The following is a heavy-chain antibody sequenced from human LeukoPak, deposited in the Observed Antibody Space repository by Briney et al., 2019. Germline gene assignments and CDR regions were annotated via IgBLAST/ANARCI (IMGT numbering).Heavy chain of an antibody. CDR3: AKDRVDGSGSQFDS. V-gene: IGHV3-23*01. CDR2: ISGSGAMT. Sequence: GGSLRLSCAASRFTSNNYGMHWVRQAPGKGLEWVSSISGSGAMTYYADSVKGRFTISRDNAMDTIYLQMNSLRVDDTAVYYCAKDRVDGSGSQFDSWGQGTLVTVSS. CDR1: RFTSNNYG. J-gene: IGHJ4*02. D-gene: IGHD3-10*01.